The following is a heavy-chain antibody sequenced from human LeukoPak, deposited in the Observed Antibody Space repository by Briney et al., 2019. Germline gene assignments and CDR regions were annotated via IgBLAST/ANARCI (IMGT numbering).Heavy chain of an antibody. CDR1: GFVFSIHA. V-gene: IGHV3-7*01. D-gene: IGHD3-10*01. CDR3: ARERGSKCFDY. Sequence: PGGSLRLSCEASGFVFSIHAMSWVRQAPGKGLEWVANIKQDGSEKYYVDSVKGRFTISRDNAKNSLYLQMNSLRAEDTAVYYCARERGSKCFDYWGQGTLVTVSS. CDR2: IKQDGSEK. J-gene: IGHJ4*02.